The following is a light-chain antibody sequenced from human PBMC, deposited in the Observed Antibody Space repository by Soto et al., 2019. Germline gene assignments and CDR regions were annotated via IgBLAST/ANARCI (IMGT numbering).Light chain of an antibody. V-gene: IGKV1-39*01. CDR3: QQSYSTPLT. CDR1: QSISSY. J-gene: IGKJ4*01. CDR2: AAS. Sequence: DIQMPHSPSTLSASVGDRVTITCRASQSISSYLNWYQQKPGKAPKLLIYAASSLQSGVPSRFSGSGSGTDFTLTISSLQPEDFATYYCQQSYSTPLTVGGGTKVDNK.